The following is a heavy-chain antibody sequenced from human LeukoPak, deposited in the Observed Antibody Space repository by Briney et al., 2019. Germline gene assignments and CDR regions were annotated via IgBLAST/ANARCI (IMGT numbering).Heavy chain of an antibody. D-gene: IGHD4-17*01. J-gene: IGHJ3*02. CDR2: ISGGGTTK. CDR3: ARDSGHVTTKGAFDI. V-gene: IGHV3-48*01. CDR1: GFTLSSYT. Sequence: GGSLRLSCAASGFTLSSYTMNWVRQAPGKGLEWVAYISGGGTTKYYADSVQGRFTISRDNSKNTLYLQMNSLRAEDTAVYYCARDSGHVTTKGAFDIWGQGTMVTVSS.